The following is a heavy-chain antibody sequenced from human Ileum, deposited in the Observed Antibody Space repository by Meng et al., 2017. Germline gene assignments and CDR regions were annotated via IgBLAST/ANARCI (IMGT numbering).Heavy chain of an antibody. D-gene: IGHD5-24*01. CDR3: ARVHLATPGRGIDY. J-gene: IGHJ4*02. V-gene: IGHV3-74*01. CDR2: IRNDGGII. Sequence: GESLKISCAASGFTFSDSCMHWVRQAPGKGLVWVSRIRNDGGIITYADSVKGRFTISRNNAKNTLYLQMNNLDAEDTAVYYCARVHLATPGRGIDYWGQGTLVTVSS. CDR1: GFTFSDSC.